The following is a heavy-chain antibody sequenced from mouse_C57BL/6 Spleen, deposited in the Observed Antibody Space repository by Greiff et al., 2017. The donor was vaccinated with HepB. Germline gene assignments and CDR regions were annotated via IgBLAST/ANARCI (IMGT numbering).Heavy chain of an antibody. CDR1: GFTFSSYA. CDR3: ALDSSFAY. CDR2: ISDGGSYT. V-gene: IGHV5-4*01. Sequence: EVQVVESGGGLVKPGGSLKLTCAASGFTFSSYAMSWVRQTPEKRLEWVATISDGGSYTYYPDNVKGRFTISRDNAKNNLYLQMSHLKSEDTAMYYCALDSSFAYWGQGTLVTVSA. J-gene: IGHJ3*01. D-gene: IGHD3-2*01.